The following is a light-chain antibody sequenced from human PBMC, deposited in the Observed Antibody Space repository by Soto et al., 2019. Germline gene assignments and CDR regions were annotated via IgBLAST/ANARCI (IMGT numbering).Light chain of an antibody. CDR2: AAS. CDR1: RSISSY. V-gene: IGKV1-39*01. Sequence: DLQMTQSPSSLSASVGDRVTITCRASRSISSYLNWYQQKPGKAPKLLIYAASSLQSGVPSRFSGSGSGTDFTLTISSLQPEDFATYYCQQSYRTPLTFGQGTKLEIK. J-gene: IGKJ2*01. CDR3: QQSYRTPLT.